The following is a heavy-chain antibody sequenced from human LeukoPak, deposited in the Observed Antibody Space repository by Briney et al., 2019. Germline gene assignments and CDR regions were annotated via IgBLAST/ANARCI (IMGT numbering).Heavy chain of an antibody. Sequence: SGTLSLTCTVSGGSISSHYWSWIRQPPGKRLEWIGYIYYSGSTNYNPSLKSRVTISVDTSKNQFSLKLSSVTAADTAVYYCARGYYYYYMDVWGKGTTVTVSS. CDR2: IYYSGST. CDR1: GGSISSHY. J-gene: IGHJ6*03. V-gene: IGHV4-59*11. CDR3: ARGYYYYYMDV.